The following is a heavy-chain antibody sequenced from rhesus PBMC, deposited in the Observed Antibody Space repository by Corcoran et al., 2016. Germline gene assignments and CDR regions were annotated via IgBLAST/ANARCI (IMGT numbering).Heavy chain of an antibody. D-gene: IGHD3-9*01. J-gene: IGHJ1*01. V-gene: IGHV4-80*01. CDR1: GGSFSSYW. Sequence: QVQLQESGPGLVKPSETLSLTCAVSGGSFSSYWWSWIRQPPGKGLEWIGEINGNSGSTNYNPSHKSRVTISKYASKNLFSLKLSSVTAADTAVYYCASGGYYEDDYGYYLRGYFEFWGQGALVTVSS. CDR2: INGNSGST. CDR3: ASGGYYEDDYGYYLRGYFEF.